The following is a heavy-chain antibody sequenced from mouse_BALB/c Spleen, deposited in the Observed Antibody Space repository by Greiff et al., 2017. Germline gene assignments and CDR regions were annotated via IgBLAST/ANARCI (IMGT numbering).Heavy chain of an antibody. J-gene: IGHJ3*01. CDR1: GDSITSGY. D-gene: IGHD2-4*01. CDR3: ARCGGLRRSWFAY. Sequence: EVKLQESGPSLVKPSQTLSLTCSVTGDSITSGYWNWIRKFPGNKLEYMGYISYSGSTYYNPSLKSRISITRDTSKNQYYLQLNSVTTEDTATYYCARCGGLRRSWFAYWGQGTLVTVSA. CDR2: ISYSGST. V-gene: IGHV3-8*02.